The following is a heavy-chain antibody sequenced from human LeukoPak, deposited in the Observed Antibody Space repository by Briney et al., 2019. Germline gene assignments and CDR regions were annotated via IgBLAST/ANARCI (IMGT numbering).Heavy chain of an antibody. CDR1: GGSISSSSYY. CDR2: IYYSGST. CDR3: ARDWGYYFDY. V-gene: IGHV4-39*07. D-gene: IGHD3-16*01. J-gene: IGHJ4*02. Sequence: SETLSLTCTVSGGSISSSSYYWGWIRQPPGKGLEWIGSIYYSGSTYYNPSLKSRVTISVDTSKNQFSLKLSSVTAADTAVYYCARDWGYYFDYWGQGTLVTVSS.